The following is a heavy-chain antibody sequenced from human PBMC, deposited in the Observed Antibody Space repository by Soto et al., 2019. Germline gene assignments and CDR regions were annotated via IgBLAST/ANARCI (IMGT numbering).Heavy chain of an antibody. D-gene: IGHD2-15*01. CDR2: ISAYNGNT. CDR1: GYTFTSYG. V-gene: IGHV1-18*01. J-gene: IGHJ4*02. CDR3: DRRLPPVDY. Sequence: QVQLVQYGAEVKKPGASVKVSCKASGYTFTSYGISWGRQATGKGLEWMGWISAYNGNTNYAQKHQGRVTMTTDTSTSTAYVELMGLRTDDTAVYFCDRRLPPVDYWGPGPLVTVSS.